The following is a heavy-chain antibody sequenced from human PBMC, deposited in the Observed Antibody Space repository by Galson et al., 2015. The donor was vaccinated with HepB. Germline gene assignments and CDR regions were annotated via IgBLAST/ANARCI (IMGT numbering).Heavy chain of an antibody. CDR1: GFTFSSYN. CDR2: ISSSGNIM. J-gene: IGHJ4*02. CDR3: TRGGGDWRGFDY. V-gene: IGHV3-48*02. Sequence: SLRLSCAASGFTFSSYNMNWVRQAPGKGLQWISYISSSGNIMYYADSVKGRFTISRDNAKDSLYLQMNSLRDEDTAVYYCTRGGGDWRGFDYWGQGTQVTVSS. D-gene: IGHD2-21*02.